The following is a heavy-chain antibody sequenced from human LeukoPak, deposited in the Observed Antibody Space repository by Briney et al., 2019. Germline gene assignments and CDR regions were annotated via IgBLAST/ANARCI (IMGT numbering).Heavy chain of an antibody. CDR1: GFTFSSYG. J-gene: IGHJ4*02. D-gene: IGHD6-13*01. CDR3: AKDILEAGLFFDY. CDR2: ISHRVSDV. Sequence: GGSLRLSCAASGFTFSSYGMHWVRQAPGKGLEWVSYISHRVSDVQYADSVKGRFTISRDNARNSLYLQMNGLRAEDTAVYYCAKDILEAGLFFDYWGPGTLVTVSS. V-gene: IGHV3-21*05.